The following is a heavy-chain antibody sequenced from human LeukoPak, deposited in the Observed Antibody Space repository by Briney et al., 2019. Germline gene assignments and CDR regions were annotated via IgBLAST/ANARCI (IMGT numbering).Heavy chain of an antibody. Sequence: PGGSLRLSCAASGFTFSGSAMHWVRQASGKGLEWVGRIRSKANSYATAYAASVKGRFTISRDDSKNTAYLQMNSLKTEDTAVYYCTTQDYGDYYSYGMDVWGQGTTVTVSS. CDR3: TTQDYGDYYSYGMDV. CDR1: GFTFSGSA. CDR2: IRSKANSYAT. J-gene: IGHJ6*02. D-gene: IGHD4-17*01. V-gene: IGHV3-73*01.